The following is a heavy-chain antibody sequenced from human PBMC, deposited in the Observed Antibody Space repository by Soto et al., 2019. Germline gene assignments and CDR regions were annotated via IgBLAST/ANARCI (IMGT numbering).Heavy chain of an antibody. V-gene: IGHV4-31*03. CDR2: IYYSGST. Sequence: SETLSLTCTVSGGSISSGGYYWSWIRQHPGKGLEWIGYIYYSGSTYYNPSLKSRVTISVDTSKNQFSLKLSSVTAADTAVYYCARGGYCSGGSCYHDAFDIWGQGTMVTVSS. J-gene: IGHJ3*02. CDR3: ARGGYCSGGSCYHDAFDI. CDR1: GGSISSGGYY. D-gene: IGHD2-15*01.